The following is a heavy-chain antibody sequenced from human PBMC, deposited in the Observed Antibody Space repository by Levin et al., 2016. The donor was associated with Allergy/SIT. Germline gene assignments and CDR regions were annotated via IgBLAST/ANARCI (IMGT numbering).Heavy chain of an antibody. CDR3: SRAAPLSGRIVVVVAATRPHYYGMDV. D-gene: IGHD2-15*01. J-gene: IGHJ6*02. CDR2: ISAYNGNT. Sequence: ASVKVSCKASGYTFTSYGISWVRQAPGQGLEWMGWISAYNGNTNYAQKLQGRVTMTTDTSTSTAYMELRSLRSDDTAVYYCSRAAPLSGRIVVVVAATRPHYYGMDVWGQGTTVTVSS. CDR1: GYTFTSYG. V-gene: IGHV1-18*01.